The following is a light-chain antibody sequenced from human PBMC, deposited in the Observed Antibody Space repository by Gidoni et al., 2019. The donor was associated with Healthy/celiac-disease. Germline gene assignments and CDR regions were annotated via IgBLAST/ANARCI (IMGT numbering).Light chain of an antibody. CDR2: DAS. CDR3: QQRSTGRNT. V-gene: IGKV3-11*01. CDR1: QSVSSY. Sequence: EIVLPQSPATLSLSPGESATLSCRASQSVSSYLAWYQQKPGQAPRLLIYDASNRATGIPARFSGSGSGTDFTLTISSLEPEDFAVYYCQQRSTGRNTFGQGTRLEIK. J-gene: IGKJ5*01.